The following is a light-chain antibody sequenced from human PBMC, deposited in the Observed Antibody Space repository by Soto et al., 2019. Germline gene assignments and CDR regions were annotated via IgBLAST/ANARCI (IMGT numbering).Light chain of an antibody. J-gene: IGLJ3*02. V-gene: IGLV2-14*01. Sequence: QSALTQPASVSGSPGQSITISCTGTSSDVGVYDYVSWYQQHPGKAPKLIISEVTNRPSGVSDRFSGSKSSNTASLTISGLQGDDEADYYCSSYTTSSAWVFGGGTKLTVL. CDR2: EVT. CDR3: SSYTTSSAWV. CDR1: SSDVGVYDY.